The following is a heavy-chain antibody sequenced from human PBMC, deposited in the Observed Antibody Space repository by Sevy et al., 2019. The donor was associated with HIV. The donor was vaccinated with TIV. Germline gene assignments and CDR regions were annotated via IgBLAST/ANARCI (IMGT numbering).Heavy chain of an antibody. Sequence: GGSLRLSCAASGFTFDDYTMHWVRQAPGKGLEWVSLISWDGGSTYYADSVKGRFTISRDNSKNSLYLQMNSLRTEDTALYYCAKDGLGYSSGSLPPGDYYYGMDVWGQGTTVTVSS. J-gene: IGHJ6*02. V-gene: IGHV3-43*01. CDR2: ISWDGGST. CDR3: AKDGLGYSSGSLPPGDYYYGMDV. CDR1: GFTFDDYT. D-gene: IGHD6-19*01.